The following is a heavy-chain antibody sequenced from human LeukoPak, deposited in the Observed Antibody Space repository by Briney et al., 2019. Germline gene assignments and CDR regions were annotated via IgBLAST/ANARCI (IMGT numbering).Heavy chain of an antibody. CDR1: GDSISSGSYC. J-gene: IGHJ3*02. CDR2: IYTSGST. D-gene: IGHD3-10*01. CDR3: ARVLGDYYGSGSSSDAFDI. V-gene: IGHV4-61*02. Sequence: SETLSLTCTVSGDSISSGSYCWSWIRQPAGKGLEWIGRIYTSGSTNYNPSLKSRVTISVDTSKNQFSLKLSSVTAADTAVYYCARVLGDYYGSGSSSDAFDIWGQGTMVTVSS.